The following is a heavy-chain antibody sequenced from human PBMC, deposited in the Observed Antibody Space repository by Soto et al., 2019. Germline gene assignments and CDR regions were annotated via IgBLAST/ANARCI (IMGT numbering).Heavy chain of an antibody. J-gene: IGHJ6*02. CDR2: IYYSGST. CDR3: ARDARRTQYGMDV. CDR1: GGSISSGGYY. Sequence: SETLSLTRTVSGGSISSGGYYWSWIRQHPGKGLEWIGYIYYSGSTYYNPSLKSRVTISVDTSKNQFSLKLSSVTAADTAVYYCARDARRTQYGMDVWGQGTTVTVSS. V-gene: IGHV4-31*03. D-gene: IGHD1-7*01.